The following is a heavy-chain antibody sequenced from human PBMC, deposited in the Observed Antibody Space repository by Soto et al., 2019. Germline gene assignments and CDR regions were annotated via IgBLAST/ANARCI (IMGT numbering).Heavy chain of an antibody. CDR1: GFTFSSYA. Sequence: QVQLVESGGGVVQPGRSLRLSCAASGFTFSSYAMHWVRQAPGKGLEWVAVISYDGSNKYYADSVKGRFTISRDNSKNTLYQQMHSLRAEDTAVYYCARRVGAITYYFDYWGQGTLVTVSS. J-gene: IGHJ4*02. D-gene: IGHD1-26*01. V-gene: IGHV3-30-3*01. CDR2: ISYDGSNK. CDR3: ARRVGAITYYFDY.